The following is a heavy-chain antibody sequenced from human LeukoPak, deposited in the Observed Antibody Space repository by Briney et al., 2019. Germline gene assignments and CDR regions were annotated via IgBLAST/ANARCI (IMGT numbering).Heavy chain of an antibody. CDR1: GDSSNSAA. Sequence: SQTLSLTCAISGDSSNSAAWNWIRQSPSRGLEWLGRTYSRSKWYNDYAVSVKSRITINPDTSKNQFSLQLNSVTPEDTAVYYCTRQQEGSFDYWGQGILVTVSS. CDR3: TRQQEGSFDY. D-gene: IGHD6-13*01. J-gene: IGHJ4*02. CDR2: TYSRSKWYN. V-gene: IGHV6-1*01.